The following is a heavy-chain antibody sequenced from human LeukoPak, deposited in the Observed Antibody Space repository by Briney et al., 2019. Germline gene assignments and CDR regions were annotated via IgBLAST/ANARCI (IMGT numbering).Heavy chain of an antibody. CDR2: ISSSGGTT. CDR3: ANDRKVWCTIPTP. D-gene: IGHD2-8*01. Sequence: PGGSLRLSCEASGFTFSKYSVNWVRQAPGKGLEWVSAISSSGGTTYYADSVKGRFSISRDNSKKKLYLRMNSLRAEDTAVYYCANDRKVWCTIPTPWGQGTLVTVSA. CDR1: GFTFSKYS. V-gene: IGHV3-23*01. J-gene: IGHJ5*02.